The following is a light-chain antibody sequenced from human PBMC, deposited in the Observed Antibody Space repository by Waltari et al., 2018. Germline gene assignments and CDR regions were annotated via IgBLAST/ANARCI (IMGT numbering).Light chain of an antibody. CDR2: KVS. V-gene: IGKV2-30*01. CDR3: MQATHWPWT. Sequence: DVVMTQSPISLSVTLGQPASISCRSSQSLGSSAGPAYLRWFHQRPGQSPRRLFYKVSDRDSGVPDRFSGSGSGTDFTLKISRVEAEDVGLYYCMQATHWPWTFGQGTKVEVK. CDR1: QSLGSSAGPAY. J-gene: IGKJ1*01.